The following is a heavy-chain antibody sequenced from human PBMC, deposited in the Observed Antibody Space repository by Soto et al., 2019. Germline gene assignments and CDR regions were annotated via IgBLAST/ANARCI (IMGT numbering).Heavy chain of an antibody. CDR3: ARVPSAAAGTN. CDR1: GFTFSSYA. V-gene: IGHV3-21*01. CDR2: ISRSSSYI. Sequence: GGSLRLSCAASGFTFSSYAMTWVRQAPGKGLEWVSSISRSSSYIYYADSVKGRFTISRDNAKNSLYLQMNSLRAEDTAVYYCARVPSAAAGTNWGQGTLVTAPQ. D-gene: IGHD6-13*01. J-gene: IGHJ4*02.